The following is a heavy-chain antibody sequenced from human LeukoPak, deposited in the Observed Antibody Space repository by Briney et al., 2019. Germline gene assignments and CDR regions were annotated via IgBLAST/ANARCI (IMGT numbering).Heavy chain of an antibody. CDR3: ARVGENFRTTVTTLNY. J-gene: IGHJ4*02. D-gene: IGHD4-17*01. V-gene: IGHV1-69*10. Sequence: SVKVSCKASGGTFSSYAISWVRQAPGQGLEWMGGIIPILGIANYAQKFQGRVTITADKSTSTAYMELSSLRSEDTAVYYCARVGENFRTTVTTLNYWGQGTLVTVSS. CDR1: GGTFSSYA. CDR2: IIPILGIA.